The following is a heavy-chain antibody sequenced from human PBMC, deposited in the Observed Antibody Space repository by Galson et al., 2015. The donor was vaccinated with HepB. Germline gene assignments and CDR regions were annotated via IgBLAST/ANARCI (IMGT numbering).Heavy chain of an antibody. Sequence: SVKVSCKASGYTFTSYYMHWVRQAPGQGLEWMGVINPSGGSTSYAQKFQGRVTMTRDTSTSTVCMELGSLRSEDTAVYYCARDPVMWFGESRGSFDYWGQGTLVTVSS. CDR3: ARDPVMWFGESRGSFDY. D-gene: IGHD3-10*01. J-gene: IGHJ4*02. CDR2: INPSGGST. CDR1: GYTFTSYY. V-gene: IGHV1-46*01.